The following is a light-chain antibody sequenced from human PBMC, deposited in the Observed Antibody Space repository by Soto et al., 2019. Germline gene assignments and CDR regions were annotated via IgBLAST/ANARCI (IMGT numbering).Light chain of an antibody. CDR1: ESLVHSDGVTY. Sequence: DIVLTQTPLASSVTPGQPASFSCVSSESLVHSDGVTYLRWLHQRPGQPPRLLIYQITKRFSGVPDKFTGSGAGTNFTLNISRVEVEDVGTFFCMQSSQLRTFGQGTKVDIK. CDR2: QIT. V-gene: IGKV2-24*01. J-gene: IGKJ1*01. CDR3: MQSSQLRT.